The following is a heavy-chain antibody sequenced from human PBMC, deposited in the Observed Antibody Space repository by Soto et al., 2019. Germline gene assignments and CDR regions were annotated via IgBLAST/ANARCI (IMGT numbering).Heavy chain of an antibody. CDR1: GFTFSDYY. CDR3: ARDQGVVPAAASYYYYGMDV. D-gene: IGHD2-2*01. Sequence: GGSLRLSCAASGFTFSDYYMSWIRQAPGKGLEWVSYISSSGSTIYYADSVKGRFTISRDNAKNSLYLQMNSLRAEDTAVYYCARDQGVVPAAASYYYYGMDVWGQGTTVTVSS. CDR2: ISSSGSTI. V-gene: IGHV3-11*01. J-gene: IGHJ6*02.